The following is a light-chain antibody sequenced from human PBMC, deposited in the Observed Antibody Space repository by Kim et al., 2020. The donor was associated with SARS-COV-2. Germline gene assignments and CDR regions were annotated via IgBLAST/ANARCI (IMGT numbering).Light chain of an antibody. CDR1: SSNIGAGSD. V-gene: IGLV1-40*01. CDR3: QSYDSSLRAV. Sequence: QSVLTQPPSVSGAPGQRVTISCTGSSSNIGAGSDVHWYQQLPGTAPKLLIYVNIHRPSGVPDRFSGSKSGTSASLAITGLQAEDEADYYCQSYDSSLRAVFGGGTQLTVL. CDR2: VNI. J-gene: IGLJ3*02.